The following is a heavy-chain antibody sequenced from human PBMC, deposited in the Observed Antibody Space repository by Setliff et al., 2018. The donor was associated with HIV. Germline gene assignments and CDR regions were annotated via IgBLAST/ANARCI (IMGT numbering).Heavy chain of an antibody. Sequence: VASVKVSCKASRSTFNSHTINWVRQAPGQGLDWMGRIIPILGVANYAQRFQGKVTITADKSTSTAYMELTSLRFDDTAMYYCVRGVQSPPHYSYYYMDVWGEGTMVTLSS. D-gene: IGHD3-3*01. CDR1: RSTFNSHT. V-gene: IGHV1-69*02. CDR2: IIPILGVA. J-gene: IGHJ6*03. CDR3: VRGVQSPPHYSYYYMDV.